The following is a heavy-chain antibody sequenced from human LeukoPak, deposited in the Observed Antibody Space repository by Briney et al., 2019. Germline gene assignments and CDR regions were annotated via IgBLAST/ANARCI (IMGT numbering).Heavy chain of an antibody. D-gene: IGHD6-13*01. CDR3: ASSVAAGHYYYYGMDV. CDR1: GFTFSSYA. V-gene: IGHV3-30*04. Sequence: GGSLRLSCVVSGFTFSSYAMQWVRQAPGKGLEWVAVISYDGSNKYHADSVKGRFTISRDNSKNTLYLQMNSLRAEDTAVYYCASSVAAGHYYYYGMDVWGKGTTVTVSS. J-gene: IGHJ6*04. CDR2: ISYDGSNK.